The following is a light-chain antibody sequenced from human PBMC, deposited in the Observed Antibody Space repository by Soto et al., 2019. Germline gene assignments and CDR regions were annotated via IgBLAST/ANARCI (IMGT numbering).Light chain of an antibody. Sequence: EIVLTQSPATLSLSPGERATLSCRASQSVSSYLAWYQQKPGQAPRLLIYDASNRATGIPARFSGSWSGTDFTLTISSLEPEDFAVYYCQQRSNWPPEDTFGQGTKLVIK. CDR2: DAS. CDR3: QQRSNWPPEDT. V-gene: IGKV3-11*01. CDR1: QSVSSY. J-gene: IGKJ2*01.